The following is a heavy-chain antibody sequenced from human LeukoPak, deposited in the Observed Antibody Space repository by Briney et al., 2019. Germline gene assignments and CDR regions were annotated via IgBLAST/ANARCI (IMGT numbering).Heavy chain of an antibody. V-gene: IGHV4-30-2*06. CDR3: ARDSGAVEATGVGFDY. D-gene: IGHD1-26*01. CDR2: ISHSGNT. CDR1: GGSINSGGYY. Sequence: ASETLSLTCTVSGGSINSGGYYWNWIRQSPGTGLEWIGYISHSGNTHYNPSLEGRVTVSADTSRNHFSLELTSVTVADTAVYYCARDSGAVEATGVGFDYWGQGTLVTVSS. J-gene: IGHJ4*02.